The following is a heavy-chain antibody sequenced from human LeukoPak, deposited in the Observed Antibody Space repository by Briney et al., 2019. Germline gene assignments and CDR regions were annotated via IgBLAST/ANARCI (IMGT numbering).Heavy chain of an antibody. CDR3: ARDRIAAAGTGFDY. CDR1: GFTFSNYG. Sequence: GGSLRLSCAASGFTFSNYGMHWVRQAPGKGLEWVAVIWYDGSNKYYADSVKGRFTISRDNSKNTLYLQMNSLRAEDTAVYYCARDRIAAAGTGFDYWGQGTLVTVSS. V-gene: IGHV3-33*01. J-gene: IGHJ4*02. D-gene: IGHD6-13*01. CDR2: IWYDGSNK.